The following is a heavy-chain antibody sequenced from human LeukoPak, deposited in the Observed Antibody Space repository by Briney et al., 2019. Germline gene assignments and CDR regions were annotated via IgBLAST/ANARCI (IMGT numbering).Heavy chain of an antibody. Sequence: NPSETLSLTCTVSGGSISSYYWSWIRQPAGKGLEWIGRIYTSGSTNYNPSLKSRVTMSVDTSKNQFSLKLSSVTAADTAVYYCARDYYDYVWGSYREDAFDIWGQGTMVTVSS. CDR1: GGSISSYY. V-gene: IGHV4-4*07. J-gene: IGHJ3*02. D-gene: IGHD3-16*02. CDR2: IYTSGST. CDR3: ARDYYDYVWGSYREDAFDI.